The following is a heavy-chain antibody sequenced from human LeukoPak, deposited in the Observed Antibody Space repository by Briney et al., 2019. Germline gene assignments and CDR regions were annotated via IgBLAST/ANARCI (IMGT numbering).Heavy chain of an antibody. CDR1: GFTFDDYG. D-gene: IGHD2-2*02. CDR3: ARDKVPAAIHYDY. J-gene: IGHJ4*02. CDR2: INWIGGST. V-gene: IGHV3-20*04. Sequence: GGPLRLSCAASGFTFDDYGMSWVRQAPGKGLEWVSGINWIGGSTGYADSVKGRFTISRDNAKNSLYLQMNSLRAEDTALYYCARDKVPAAIHYDYWGQGTLVTVSS.